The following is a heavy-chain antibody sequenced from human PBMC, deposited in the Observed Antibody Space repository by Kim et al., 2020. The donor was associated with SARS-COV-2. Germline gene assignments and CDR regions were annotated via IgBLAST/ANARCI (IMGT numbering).Heavy chain of an antibody. CDR1: GFTFSRYA. CDR2: IYNDGRNK. D-gene: IGHD7-27*01. CDR3: VRDTGAYRKRDYLD. Sequence: GGSLRLSCAVSGFTFSRYALHWIRQAPGKGLEWVAVIYNDGRNKYYADSVKGRFTISRNNSKNMFNLLMNNLRAEDTALYYCVRDTGAYRKRDYLD. V-gene: IGHV3-30*04. J-gene: IGHJ4*01.